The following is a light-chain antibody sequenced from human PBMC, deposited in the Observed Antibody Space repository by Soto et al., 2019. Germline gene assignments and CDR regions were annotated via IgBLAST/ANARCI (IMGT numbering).Light chain of an antibody. CDR1: QSISNR. V-gene: IGKV1-5*03. Sequence: DIQMTQSPSTLSVSLGDRVTITCRASQSISNRLAWHQQKPGKVPKILIYKASSLESGVPSRFSGSGSGTEFTLTIISLQPEDFATYYCQQYDGYRWTFGEGTRVEIK. J-gene: IGKJ5*01. CDR2: KAS. CDR3: QQYDGYRWT.